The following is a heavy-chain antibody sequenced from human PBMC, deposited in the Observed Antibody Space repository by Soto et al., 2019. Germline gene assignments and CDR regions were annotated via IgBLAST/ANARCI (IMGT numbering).Heavy chain of an antibody. CDR3: ARPMITFGGVIVTAFDI. V-gene: IGHV3-53*04. J-gene: IGHJ3*02. CDR2: IYSGGST. CDR1: GFTVSSNY. Sequence: GGSLRLSCAASGFTVSSNYMSWVRQAPGKGLEWVSVIYSGGSTYYADSVKGRFTISRHNSKNTLYLQMNSLRAEDTAVYYCARPMITFGGVIVTAFDIWGQGTMVTVSS. D-gene: IGHD3-16*02.